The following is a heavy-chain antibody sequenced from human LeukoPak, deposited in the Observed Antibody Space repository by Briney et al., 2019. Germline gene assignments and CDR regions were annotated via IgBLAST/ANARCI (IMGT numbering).Heavy chain of an antibody. Sequence: SETLSLTCTVSGXSIXSNYXXWXXXPXGXGLXCXXXIYYRGSTNYNHSLKSRVTIAVDTPKTQFSLKLSSLTAADTAVYDCGRASLIGYLGYEYYFDYWGQGTLVTVSS. CDR3: GRASLIGYLGYEYYFDY. CDR1: GXSIXSNY. V-gene: IGHV4-59*01. J-gene: IGHJ4*02. CDR2: IYYRGST. D-gene: IGHD5-12*01.